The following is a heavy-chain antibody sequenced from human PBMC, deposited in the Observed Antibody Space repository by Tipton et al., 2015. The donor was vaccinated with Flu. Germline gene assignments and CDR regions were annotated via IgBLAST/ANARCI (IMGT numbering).Heavy chain of an antibody. CDR2: IFHTGST. J-gene: IGHJ4*02. CDR3: ARGLYGSGSYQRRYFDY. CDR1: GGSISSYSYY. D-gene: IGHD3-10*01. V-gene: IGHV4-39*07. Sequence: TLSLTCTVSGGSISSYSYYWSWIRQPAGKGLEWIGNIFHTGSTYYNPSLKSRVTISVDTSKNQFSLKLSSVTAADTAVYYCARGLYGSGSYQRRYFDYWGQGTLVTVSS.